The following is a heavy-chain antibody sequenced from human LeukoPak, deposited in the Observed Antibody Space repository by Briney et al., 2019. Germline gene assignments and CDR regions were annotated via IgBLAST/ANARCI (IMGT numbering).Heavy chain of an antibody. CDR3: ARDNHGYYDFWSGYYGYYYYYMDV. V-gene: IGHV4-31*03. CDR2: IYYSGST. CDR1: GGSISSGGYY. Sequence: SQTLSLTCTVSGGSISSGGYYWSWIRQHPGKGLEWIGYIYYSGSTYYNPSLKSRVTISVDTSKNQFSLKLSSVTAADTAVYYCARDNHGYYDFWSGYYGYYYYYMDVWAKGPRSPSP. J-gene: IGHJ6*03. D-gene: IGHD3-3*01.